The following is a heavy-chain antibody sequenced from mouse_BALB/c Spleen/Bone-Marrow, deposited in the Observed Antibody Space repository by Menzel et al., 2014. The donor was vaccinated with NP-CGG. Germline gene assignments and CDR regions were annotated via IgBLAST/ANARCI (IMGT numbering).Heavy chain of an antibody. J-gene: IGHJ3*01. D-gene: IGHD2-3*01. CDR1: GYTFASYW. Sequence: VQLQQSGYELVRPGASVKLSCKASGYTFASYWMHWVKPRPGQGLEWIGNIYPGSGTATYDERFKNKATLTVDTSSTADYTQIGCLPFDDSAVDYCARYDGYDVGFAYWGQGTLVTVS. V-gene: IGHV1S5*01. CDR2: IYPGSGTA. CDR3: ARYDGYDVGFAY.